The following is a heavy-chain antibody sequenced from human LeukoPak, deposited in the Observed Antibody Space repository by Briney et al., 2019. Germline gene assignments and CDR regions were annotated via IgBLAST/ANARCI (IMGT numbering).Heavy chain of an antibody. D-gene: IGHD6-19*01. Sequence: GGSLRLSCAASGFSFSSYDMHWVRQIPGKGPEWVSVIGTAGDSLYAGSARGRFTISRENAKNSLYLQMNSLRAGDTAVYYCARSVAGSSWFDPWGQGTLVTVSS. CDR2: IGTAGDS. CDR3: ARSVAGSSWFDP. J-gene: IGHJ5*02. CDR1: GFSFSSYD. V-gene: IGHV3-13*01.